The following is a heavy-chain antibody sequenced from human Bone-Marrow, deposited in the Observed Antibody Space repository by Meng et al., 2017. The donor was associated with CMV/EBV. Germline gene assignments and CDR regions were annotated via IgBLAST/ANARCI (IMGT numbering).Heavy chain of an antibody. J-gene: IGHJ4*02. CDR1: GGSFSGHF. Sequence: GSLRLSCAVYGGSFSGHFWSWIRQPPGKGLEWIGDINQSEGTHYNPSLKSRATISVDTSKNQFSLKLSYVTVADTAVYYCARGRSQFEYWSQKRRVTVSS. CDR2: INQSEGT. CDR3: ARGRSQFEY. V-gene: IGHV4-34*01.